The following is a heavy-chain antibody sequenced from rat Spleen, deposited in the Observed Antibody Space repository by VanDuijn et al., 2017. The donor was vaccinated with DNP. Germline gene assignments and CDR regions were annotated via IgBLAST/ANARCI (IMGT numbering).Heavy chain of an antibody. CDR1: GYSITSHY. CDR2: ISYSGST. V-gene: IGHV3-1*01. J-gene: IGHJ3*01. D-gene: IGHD1-9*01. CDR3: ARHYGYNSEGFAY. Sequence: EVQLQESGPGLVKPSQSLSLTCSVTGYSITSHYWAWIRKFPGNKMEWMGYISYSGSTSYNPSLKSRISITRDTSKNQFFLQLNSVTTEDTATYYCARHYGYNSEGFAYWGQGTLVTVSS.